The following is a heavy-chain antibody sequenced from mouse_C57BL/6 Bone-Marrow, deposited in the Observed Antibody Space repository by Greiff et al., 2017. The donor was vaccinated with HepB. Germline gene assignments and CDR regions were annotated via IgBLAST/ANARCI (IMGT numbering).Heavy chain of an antibody. V-gene: IGHV5-17*01. J-gene: IGHJ2*01. D-gene: IGHD4-1*01. Sequence: EVQLVESGGGLVKPGGSLKLSCAASGFTFSDYGMHWVRQAPEKGLEWVAYISSGSSTIYYADTVKGRFTISRDNAKNTLFLQMTSLRSEDTAMYYCARTRTKAGTSYFDYWGQGTTLTVSS. CDR1: GFTFSDYG. CDR3: ARTRTKAGTSYFDY. CDR2: ISSGSSTI.